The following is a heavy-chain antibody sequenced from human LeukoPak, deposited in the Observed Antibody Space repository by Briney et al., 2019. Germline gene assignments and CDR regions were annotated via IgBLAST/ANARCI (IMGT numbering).Heavy chain of an antibody. Sequence: GASVKVSCKASGYTFAIFGITRVRHAPGQGLEWMGWINPNSGGTNYAQKFQGRVTMTRDTSISTAYMELSRLGSDVTAVDYFAYSMVRGVSALGYWGQGTLVTVSS. CDR1: GYTFAIFG. CDR2: INPNSGGT. V-gene: IGHV1-2*02. D-gene: IGHD3-10*01. J-gene: IGHJ4*02. CDR3: AYSMVRGVSALGY.